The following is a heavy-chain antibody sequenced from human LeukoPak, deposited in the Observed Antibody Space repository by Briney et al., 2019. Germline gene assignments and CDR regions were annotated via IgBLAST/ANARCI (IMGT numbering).Heavy chain of an antibody. V-gene: IGHV3-23*01. CDR3: AKDWGHGSGSYYNWGADY. CDR2: ISGSGGST. CDR1: GFTFSSYA. D-gene: IGHD3-10*01. Sequence: PGGSLRLSCAASGFTFSSYAMSWVRQAPGKGLEWVSAISGSGGSTYYADSVKGRFTISRDNSKNTLYLQMNSLRAEDTAVYYCAKDWGHGSGSYYNWGADYWGQGTLVTVSS. J-gene: IGHJ4*02.